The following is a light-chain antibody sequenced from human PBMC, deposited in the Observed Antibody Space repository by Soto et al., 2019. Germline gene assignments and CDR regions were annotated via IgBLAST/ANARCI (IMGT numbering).Light chain of an antibody. Sequence: EILMTRSPATLSVSPGEKVILSCRASQSVGTTLAWYQQKPGQAPSLLIRGASTRATGVPARFSGSGSGTEFTLTISSLQSEDFAIYYCQQYSASPTFGGGTTLEIK. V-gene: IGKV3-15*01. CDR3: QQYSASPT. CDR1: QSVGTT. J-gene: IGKJ4*02. CDR2: GAS.